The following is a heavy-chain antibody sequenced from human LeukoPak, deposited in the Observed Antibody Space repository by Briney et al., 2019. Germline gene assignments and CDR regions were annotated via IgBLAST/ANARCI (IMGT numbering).Heavy chain of an antibody. D-gene: IGHD2-2*01. J-gene: IGHJ5*02. CDR3: ARPLRGIAVVPAANTGTWFDP. CDR1: GGSISSYY. V-gene: IGHV4-59*08. Sequence: SETLSLTYTVSGGSISSYYWSWIRQPPGKGLEWIGYIYYSGSTNYNPSLKSRVTISVDTSKNQFSLKLSSVTAADTAVYYCARPLRGIAVVPAANTGTWFDPWGQGTLVTVSS. CDR2: IYYSGST.